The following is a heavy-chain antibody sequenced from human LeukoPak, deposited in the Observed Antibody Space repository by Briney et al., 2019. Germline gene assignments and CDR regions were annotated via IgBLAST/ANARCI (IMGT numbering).Heavy chain of an antibody. J-gene: IGHJ4*02. CDR2: IYYSGSI. V-gene: IGHV4-39*02. CDR3: ASQGILWFGESSDY. D-gene: IGHD3-10*01. CDR1: GGFISSSSYY. Sequence: SETLSLTCTVSGGFISSSSYYWGWIRPPPGKGLEWIGSIYYSGSIYYNPSLKSRVTISGDTSKNHFSLKLSSVTAADTAVYYCASQGILWFGESSDYWGQGTLVTVSS.